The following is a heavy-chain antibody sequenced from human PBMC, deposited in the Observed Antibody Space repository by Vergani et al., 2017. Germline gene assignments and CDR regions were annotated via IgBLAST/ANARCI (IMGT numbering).Heavy chain of an antibody. J-gene: IGHJ4*02. CDR1: GFTFDDYA. D-gene: IGHD6-19*01. V-gene: IGHV3-9*01. CDR3: ARDSGWYIMSPDY. Sequence: EVQLVESGGGLVQPGRSLRLSCAASGFTFDDYAMHWVRQAPGKGLGWVSGISWNSGSLGYADSVKGRFIISRDNAKNSLYLQMNSLRAEDTAVYYCARDSGWYIMSPDYWGQGTLVTVSS. CDR2: ISWNSGSL.